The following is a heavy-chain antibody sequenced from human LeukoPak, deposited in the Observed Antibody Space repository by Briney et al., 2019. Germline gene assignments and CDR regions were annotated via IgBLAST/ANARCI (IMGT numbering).Heavy chain of an antibody. CDR2: IKQDGSEK. CDR1: GFTFSSYW. D-gene: IGHD6-19*01. V-gene: IGHV3-7*03. J-gene: IGHJ5*02. CDR3: ANSPLSGWYGGNWFDP. Sequence: GGSLRLSCAASGFTFSSYWMSWVRQAPGKGLEWVANIKQDGSEKYYVDSVKGRFTISRDNAKNSLYLQMNSLRAEDTAVYYCANSPLSGWYGGNWFDPWGQGTLVTVSS.